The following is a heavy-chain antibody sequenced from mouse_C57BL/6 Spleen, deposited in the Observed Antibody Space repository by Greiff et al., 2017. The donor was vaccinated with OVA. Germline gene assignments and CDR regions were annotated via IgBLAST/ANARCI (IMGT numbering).Heavy chain of an antibody. CDR2: IWSDGST. Sequence: QVQLQQPGPGLVAPSQSLTITCTASGFSLTSYGVHWVRQPPGQGLEWLVVIWSDGSTTNNSALKSRLSISKDNSKSQVFLKMNSLQTYDTAMYYCARLEYYYAMDDWGQGTSVTVSS. V-gene: IGHV2-6*03. J-gene: IGHJ4*01. CDR1: GFSLTSYG. CDR3: ARLEYYYAMDD.